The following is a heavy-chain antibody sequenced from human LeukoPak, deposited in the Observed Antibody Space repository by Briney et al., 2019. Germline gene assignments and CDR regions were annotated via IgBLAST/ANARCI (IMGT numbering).Heavy chain of an antibody. CDR1: GGSSSGYY. Sequence: SETLSLTCAVYGGSSSGYYWSWIRQPPGKGLTWIGSIYESGTTYYNPSLKSRAFISVDTSKNRFSLQLTSVTAADRGVYFCVKISDIWGRGTTVSVSS. CDR2: IYESGTT. V-gene: IGHV4-34*01. J-gene: IGHJ6*02. CDR3: VKISDI.